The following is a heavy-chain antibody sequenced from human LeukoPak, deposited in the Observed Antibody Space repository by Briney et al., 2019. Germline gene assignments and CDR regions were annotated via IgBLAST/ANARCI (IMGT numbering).Heavy chain of an antibody. CDR3: ARGSIVVVVAALDY. J-gene: IGHJ4*02. CDR1: GYTFTSYG. V-gene: IGHV1-18*01. Sequence: ASVKVSCKASGYTFTSYGISWVRQAPGQGLEWVGWISAYNGNTNYAQKLQGRVTMTTDTSTSTAYMELRSLRSDDTAVYYCARGSIVVVVAALDYWGQGTLVTVSS. CDR2: ISAYNGNT. D-gene: IGHD2-15*01.